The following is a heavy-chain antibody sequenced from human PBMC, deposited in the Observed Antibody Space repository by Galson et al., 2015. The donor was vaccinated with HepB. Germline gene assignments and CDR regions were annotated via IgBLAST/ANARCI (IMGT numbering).Heavy chain of an antibody. J-gene: IGHJ6*02. CDR2: TWYDGSKE. V-gene: IGHV3-33*01. Sequence: SLRLSCAASGFTFSSYVMHWVRQAPGKGLEWVAVTWYDGSKENYVDSVKGRFSISRDNSKNTLYVQMNSLRAEDTAVYYCARELIYQSTSRRVYYYNGLDVWGQGATVTVSS. D-gene: IGHD2-2*02. CDR3: ARELIYQSTSRRVYYYNGLDV. CDR1: GFTFSSYV.